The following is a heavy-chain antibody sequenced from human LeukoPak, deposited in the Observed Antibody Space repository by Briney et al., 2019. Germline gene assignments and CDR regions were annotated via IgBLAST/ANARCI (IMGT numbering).Heavy chain of an antibody. D-gene: IGHD4-17*01. CDR1: GFTFSSYW. CDR3: AKSSGRYGDYYWYFDL. V-gene: IGHV3-23*01. Sequence: PGGSLRLSCAASGFTFSSYWMSWVRQAPGKGLEWVSAISGSGGSTYYADSVKGRFTISRDNSKNTLYLQMNSLRAEDTAVYYCAKSSGRYGDYYWYFDLWGRGTLVTVSS. CDR2: ISGSGGST. J-gene: IGHJ2*01.